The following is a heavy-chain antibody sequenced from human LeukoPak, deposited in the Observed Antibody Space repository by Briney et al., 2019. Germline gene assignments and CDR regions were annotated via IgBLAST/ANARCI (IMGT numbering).Heavy chain of an antibody. D-gene: IGHD1-20*01. J-gene: IGHJ4*02. CDR2: FFHIEST. CDR3: ASHVDITDVMGY. Sequence: SETLFLTCAVSGGSISSDNWWTWVRQPPGKGLEWIGEFFHIESTNYNPSLKSRVTISVDKSKNQFSLKLNSVTAADTAVYYCASHVDITDVMGYWGQGTLVTVSS. CDR1: GGSISSDNW. V-gene: IGHV4-4*02.